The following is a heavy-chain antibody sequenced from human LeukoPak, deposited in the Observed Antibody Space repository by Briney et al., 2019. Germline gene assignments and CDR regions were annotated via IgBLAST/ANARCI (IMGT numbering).Heavy chain of an antibody. D-gene: IGHD4-17*01. Sequence: ASVKVSCKASGYTFTSYYMNWVRQAPGQGLEWMGRINPSGGSRSYAQKFQGRVTMTRDMSTSTVYMELSNLRSEDTAVYYCARPNYGDYEVCAFDIWGQGTMVTVSS. CDR2: INPSGGSR. J-gene: IGHJ3*02. V-gene: IGHV1-46*01. CDR3: ARPNYGDYEVCAFDI. CDR1: GYTFTSYY.